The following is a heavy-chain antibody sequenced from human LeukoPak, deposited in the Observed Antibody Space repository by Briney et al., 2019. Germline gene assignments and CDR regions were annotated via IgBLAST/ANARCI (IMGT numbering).Heavy chain of an antibody. Sequence: SETLSLTCTVSGGSISSYYWSWIRQPPGKGLEWIGYIYYSGSTNYNPSLKSRVTISVDTSKNQFSLKLSSVTAADTAVYYCARGEAYYYDSSGYYWDYWGQGTLVTVSS. D-gene: IGHD3-22*01. CDR3: ARGEAYYYDSSGYYWDY. CDR2: IYYSGST. V-gene: IGHV4-59*01. J-gene: IGHJ4*02. CDR1: GGSISSYY.